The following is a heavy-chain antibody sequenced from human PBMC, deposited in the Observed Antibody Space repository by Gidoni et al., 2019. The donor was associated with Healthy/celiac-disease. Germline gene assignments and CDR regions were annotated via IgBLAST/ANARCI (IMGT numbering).Heavy chain of an antibody. CDR1: GFTFSSSG. CDR3: AKEGSGSYYSIANWYFDL. Sequence: QVQLVESGGVVVQPVRSLSLSCAASGFTFSSSGMHWVRQAPGKGLEWVAVISYDGSNKYYADSVKGRFTISRDNSKNTLYLQMNSLRAEDTAVYYCAKEGSGSYYSIANWYFDLWGRGTLVTVSS. V-gene: IGHV3-30*18. CDR2: ISYDGSNK. J-gene: IGHJ2*01. D-gene: IGHD1-26*01.